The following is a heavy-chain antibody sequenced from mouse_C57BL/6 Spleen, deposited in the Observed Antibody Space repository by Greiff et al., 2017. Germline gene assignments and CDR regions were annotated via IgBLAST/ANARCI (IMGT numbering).Heavy chain of an antibody. J-gene: IGHJ3*01. CDR1: GYSFTSYY. V-gene: IGHV1-66*01. D-gene: IGHD4-1*01. CDR2: IYPGSGNT. CDR3: AGWELGPFAY. Sequence: QVQLQQSGPELVKPGASVKISCKASGYSFTSYYIHWVKQRPGQGLEWIGSIYPGSGNTKYNEKFKGKATLTADTASSTAYMQLSSLTSEDSAVYYCAGWELGPFAYGGQGTLVTVSA.